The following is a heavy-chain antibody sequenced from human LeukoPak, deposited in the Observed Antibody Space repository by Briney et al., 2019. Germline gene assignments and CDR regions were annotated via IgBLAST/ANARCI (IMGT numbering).Heavy chain of an antibody. CDR3: AKAVKGYSYGDDAFDI. CDR1: GFTFSSYG. D-gene: IGHD5-18*01. CDR2: VSHDGSNK. J-gene: IGHJ3*02. Sequence: GGSLRLSCAASGFTFSSYGMHWVRQAPGKGLEWVTAVSHDGSNKYYADSVKGRFTISRDNSKNTLYVQMNSLRPEDTAVYYCAKAVKGYSYGDDAFDIWGQGTIVIVSS. V-gene: IGHV3-30*18.